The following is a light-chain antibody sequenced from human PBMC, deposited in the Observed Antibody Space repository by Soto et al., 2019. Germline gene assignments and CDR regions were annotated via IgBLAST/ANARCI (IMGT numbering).Light chain of an antibody. CDR3: QQYYSSSLT. CDR2: WAS. V-gene: IGKV4-1*01. CDR1: QAVLYRPNNMNY. J-gene: IGKJ4*01. Sequence: DIVMTQSPDSLAVSLGERVTIKCNSSQAVLYRPNNMNYLAWYHQKPGQPPKLLLYWASTRDSGVPDRFSGSGSGTDFTLTITRLQAEDVAVYYCQQYYSSSLTFGGGTKVDI.